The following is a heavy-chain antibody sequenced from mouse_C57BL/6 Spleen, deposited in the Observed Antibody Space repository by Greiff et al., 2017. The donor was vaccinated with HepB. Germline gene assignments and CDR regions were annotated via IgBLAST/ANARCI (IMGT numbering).Heavy chain of an antibody. D-gene: IGHD2-4*01. CDR3: ARRGGDDYDGFAY. V-gene: IGHV1-69*01. CDR2: IDPSDSYT. J-gene: IGHJ3*01. Sequence: QVQLQQPGAELVMPGASVKLSCKASGYTFTSYWMHWVKQRPGQGLEWIGEIDPSDSYTNYNQKFKGKSTLTVDKSSSTAYMQLSSLTSEDSAVYYCARRGGDDYDGFAYWGQGTLVTVSA. CDR1: GYTFTSYW.